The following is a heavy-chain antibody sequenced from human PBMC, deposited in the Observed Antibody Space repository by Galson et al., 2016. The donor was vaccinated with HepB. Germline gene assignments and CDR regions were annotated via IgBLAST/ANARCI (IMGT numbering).Heavy chain of an antibody. CDR2: ISYDGSNQ. Sequence: SLRLSCAASGFTFSNYGMHWVRQAPGKGLEWVAFISYDGSNQDYADSVKGRFTISRDISESTLYLQMNSLRADDSALYYCAKDHADRSTAYFFHYWGQGTLVTVSS. D-gene: IGHD2/OR15-2a*01. CDR3: AKDHADRSTAYFFHY. J-gene: IGHJ4*02. V-gene: IGHV3-30*18. CDR1: GFTFSNYG.